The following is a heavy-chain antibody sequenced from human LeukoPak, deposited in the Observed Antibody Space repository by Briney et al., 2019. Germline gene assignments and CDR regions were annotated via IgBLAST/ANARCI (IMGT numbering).Heavy chain of an antibody. CDR2: IHYTGST. D-gene: IGHD6-19*01. CDR1: GGSISSSSYY. V-gene: IGHV4-39*01. Sequence: SETLSLTCTVSGGSISSSSYYWAWIRQPPGKGLEWVGSIHYTGSTYYNPSLKSRVTISVDTSKNQFSLKLSSVTAADTAVYYCARRLAVAAPEDYFDYWGQGTLVTVSS. J-gene: IGHJ4*02. CDR3: ARRLAVAAPEDYFDY.